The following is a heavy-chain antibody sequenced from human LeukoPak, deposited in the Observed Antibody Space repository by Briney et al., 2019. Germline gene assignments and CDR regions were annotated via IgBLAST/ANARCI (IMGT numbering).Heavy chain of an antibody. D-gene: IGHD6-19*01. CDR3: AKRMVSGGWDYFDY. CDR1: GFTFDDYG. V-gene: IGHV3-23*01. Sequence: GGSLRLSCAASGFTFDDYGMSWVRQAPGMGLEWVSAISGSGGSTYYADSVKGRFTISRDNSKNTLYLQMNSLRAEDTAVYYCAKRMVSGGWDYFDYWGQGTLVTVSS. J-gene: IGHJ4*02. CDR2: ISGSGGST.